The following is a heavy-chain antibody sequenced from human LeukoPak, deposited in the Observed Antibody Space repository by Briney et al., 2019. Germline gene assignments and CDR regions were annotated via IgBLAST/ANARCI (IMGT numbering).Heavy chain of an antibody. V-gene: IGHV4-34*01. D-gene: IGHD1-1*01. J-gene: IGHJ5*02. CDR2: INQSGST. CDR1: GGSFSGYY. CDR3: ARRWNARLYNWFDP. Sequence: SETLSLTCAVYGGSFSGYYWNWIRQSPGKGLEWIGEINQSGSTSHNPSLKSRVTISVDTSKNHFSLNVSSVTAADTAVYYCARRWNARLYNWFDPWGQGTLVTVSS.